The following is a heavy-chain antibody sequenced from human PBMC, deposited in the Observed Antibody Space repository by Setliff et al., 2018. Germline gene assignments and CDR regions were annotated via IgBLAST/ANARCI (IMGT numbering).Heavy chain of an antibody. Sequence: LSLTCTVSGGSISSSSHYWGWIRQPPGKGLEWIGSIYYSGSTYYNPSLKSRVTISVDTSKNQFSLKLSSVTAADTAVYYCARRDIVAQTSYDFWGMTDYWGQGTLVTVSS. CDR3: ARRDIVAQTSYDFWGMTDY. CDR1: GGSISSSSHY. J-gene: IGHJ4*02. D-gene: IGHD5-12*01. V-gene: IGHV4-39*01. CDR2: IYYSGST.